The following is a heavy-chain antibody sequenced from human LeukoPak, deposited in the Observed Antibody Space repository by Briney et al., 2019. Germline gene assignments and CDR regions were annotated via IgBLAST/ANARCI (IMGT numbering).Heavy chain of an antibody. CDR3: AKDDDSSVYYYPDY. Sequence: EALRLSCVASGFTFTNYAMSWVRQAPEKGLEWVSSIVGSAGTTSHADSVKSRFTISRDNSKNTLYLQMNSLRAEDTAVYYCAKDDDSSVYYYPDYWGQGSLVTVSS. V-gene: IGHV3-23*01. CDR2: IVGSAGTT. CDR1: GFTFTNYA. D-gene: IGHD3-22*01. J-gene: IGHJ4*02.